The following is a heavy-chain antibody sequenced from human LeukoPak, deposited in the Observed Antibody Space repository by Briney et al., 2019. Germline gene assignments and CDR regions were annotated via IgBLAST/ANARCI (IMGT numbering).Heavy chain of an antibody. J-gene: IGHJ6*02. Sequence: PSETLSLTCTVSGGSISSYYWSWIRQPPGKGLEWIGYISHNVSPDYSPSLESRVTISADTSKNQFSLILRSVTAADTAVYYCTRDHWLKSSKTWYYYGLDVWGQGTTVTVSS. CDR3: TRDHWLKSSKTWYYYGLDV. CDR2: ISHNVSP. D-gene: IGHD3-9*01. V-gene: IGHV4-59*01. CDR1: GGSISSYY.